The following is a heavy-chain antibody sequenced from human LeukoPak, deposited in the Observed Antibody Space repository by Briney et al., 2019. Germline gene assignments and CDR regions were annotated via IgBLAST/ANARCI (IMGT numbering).Heavy chain of an antibody. CDR3: ARKVVGTAMPGFDP. D-gene: IGHD5-18*01. Sequence: ASVKVSCKASGYTFTGYYMHWVRQAPGQGLEWMGWINPNSGGTNYAQKFQGRVTMTRDTSISTAYMELSRLRSDDTAVYYCARKVVGTAMPGFDPWGQGTLVTVSS. CDR1: GYTFTGYY. V-gene: IGHV1-2*02. J-gene: IGHJ5*02. CDR2: INPNSGGT.